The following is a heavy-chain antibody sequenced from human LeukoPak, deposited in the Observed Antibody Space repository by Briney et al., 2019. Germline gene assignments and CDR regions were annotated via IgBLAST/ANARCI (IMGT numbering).Heavy chain of an antibody. V-gene: IGHV3-21*01. CDR2: ISGSSSYI. D-gene: IGHD3-16*01. CDR3: ARVGSGSYGMDV. CDR1: GFTFSSYS. Sequence: GGSLRLSCAASGFTFSSYSMNWVRQAPGKGLEWVSSISGSSSYIYYADSVKGRFTISRDNAKNSLYLQMNSLRAEDTAVYYWARVGSGSYGMDVWGQGTTVTVSS. J-gene: IGHJ6*02.